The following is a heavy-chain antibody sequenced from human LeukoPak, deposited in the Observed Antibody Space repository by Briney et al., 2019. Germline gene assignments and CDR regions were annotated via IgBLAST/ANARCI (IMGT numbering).Heavy chain of an antibody. CDR2: IYPGDSDT. CDR1: GYSFTSFW. Sequence: GESLKISCKGSGYSFTSFWIGWVRQMPGKGLECMGIIYPGDSDTRYSPSFQGQVTISADKSISTVYLQWSSLEASDTAMYYCAKLGSRQVDYWGQGTLVTVSS. CDR3: AKLGSRQVDY. V-gene: IGHV5-51*01. J-gene: IGHJ4*02. D-gene: IGHD1-26*01.